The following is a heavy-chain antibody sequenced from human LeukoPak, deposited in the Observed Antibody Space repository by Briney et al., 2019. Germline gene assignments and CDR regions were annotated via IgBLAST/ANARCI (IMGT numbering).Heavy chain of an antibody. CDR2: ISLSGIT. CDR3: ARRGVYYDSSGYHYYFDY. D-gene: IGHD3-22*01. Sequence: PSETLSLTCAVYGGSFSGYYWSWIRQPPGKGLEWIGEISLSGITNHNPSLKSQVTISADTSKNQFSLKLSSVTAADTAVYYCARRGVYYDSSGYHYYFDYWGQGTLVTVSS. V-gene: IGHV4-34*01. J-gene: IGHJ4*02. CDR1: GGSFSGYY.